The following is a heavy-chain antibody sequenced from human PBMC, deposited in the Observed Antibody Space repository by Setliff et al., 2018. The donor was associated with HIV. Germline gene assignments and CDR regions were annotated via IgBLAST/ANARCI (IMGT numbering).Heavy chain of an antibody. CDR1: GYSISSGYY. CDR3: ARTLRAAAMGYFDY. V-gene: IGHV4-38-2*01. CDR2: IYHSGST. D-gene: IGHD5-18*01. Sequence: PSETLSLTCAVSGYSISSGYYWGWIRQPPGEGLEWIGSIYHSGSTYNNPSLKSRVTISVDTSKNQFSLKLTSVTAADTAVYYCARTLRAAAMGYFDYWGQGTLVTVSS. J-gene: IGHJ4*02.